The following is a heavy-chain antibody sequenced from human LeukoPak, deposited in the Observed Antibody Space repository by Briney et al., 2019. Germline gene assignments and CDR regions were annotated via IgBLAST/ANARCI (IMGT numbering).Heavy chain of an antibody. Sequence: PGGSLRLSCAASGFTFSSYSMNWVRQAPGKGLEWVSAISGSGGSTYYADSVKGRFTISRDNSKNTLYLQMNSLRAEDTAVYYCAKDSPGIAVAGIFDYWGQGTLVTVSS. CDR3: AKDSPGIAVAGIFDY. D-gene: IGHD6-19*01. CDR1: GFTFSSYS. J-gene: IGHJ4*02. CDR2: ISGSGGST. V-gene: IGHV3-23*01.